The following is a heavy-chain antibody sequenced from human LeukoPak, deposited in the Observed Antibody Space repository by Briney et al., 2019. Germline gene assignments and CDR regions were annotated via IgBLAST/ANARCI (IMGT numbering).Heavy chain of an antibody. J-gene: IGHJ5*02. CDR2: INHSGST. CDR3: ARNFGVRYGSGWYGKNNWFDP. D-gene: IGHD6-19*01. CDR1: GGSFSGYY. V-gene: IGHV4-34*01. Sequence: PSGTLSLTCAVYGGSFSGYYWSWIRQPPGKGLEWIGEINHSGSTNYNPSLKSRVTISVDTSKNQFSLKLSSVAAADTAVYYCARNFGVRYGSGWYGKNNWFDPWGQGTLVTVSS.